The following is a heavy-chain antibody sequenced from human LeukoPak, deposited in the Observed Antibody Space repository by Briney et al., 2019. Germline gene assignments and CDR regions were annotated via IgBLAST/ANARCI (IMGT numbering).Heavy chain of an antibody. J-gene: IGHJ4*02. CDR1: GFTFSSYW. V-gene: IGHV3-7*01. CDR2: INLDVSEK. D-gene: IGHD3-10*01. CDR3: ARDAYYGSGSPQNY. Sequence: PGGSLRLSCEASGFTFSSYWMSWVRQAPGKGLEWVANINLDVSEKHYVDSVKDSSPRTRDNNKKSLYLQMNSLRAEDTALYYCARDAYYGSGSPQNYWGPGTLVTVSS.